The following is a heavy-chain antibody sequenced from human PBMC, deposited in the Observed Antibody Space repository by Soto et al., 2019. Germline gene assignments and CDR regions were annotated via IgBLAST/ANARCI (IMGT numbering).Heavy chain of an antibody. CDR2: IYYSGST. CDR3: AYREVGGSHGYTFDP. D-gene: IGHD1-26*01. Sequence: SETLSLTCTVSGGSITSSSYYCGWIRQPPGKGLEWIGSIYYSGSTYYNPSLKSRVTISVDTSKNQFSLKLSSVTAADTAVYYSAYREVGGSHGYTFDPWGQGTLVSVS. CDR1: GGSITSSSYY. V-gene: IGHV4-39*01. J-gene: IGHJ5*02.